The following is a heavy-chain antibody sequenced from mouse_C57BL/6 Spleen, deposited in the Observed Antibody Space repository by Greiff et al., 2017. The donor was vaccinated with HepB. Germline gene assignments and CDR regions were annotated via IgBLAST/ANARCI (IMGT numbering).Heavy chain of an antibody. CDR1: GYTFTSYW. D-gene: IGHD2-3*01. Sequence: VQLQQPGAELVKPGASVKMSCKASGYTFTSYWITWVKQRPGQGLEWIGDIYPGSGSTNYNEKFKSKATLTVDTSSSTAYMQLSSLTSEDSAVYYCARRDGYYGGYAMDYWGQGTSVTVSS. J-gene: IGHJ4*01. CDR3: ARRDGYYGGYAMDY. CDR2: IYPGSGST. V-gene: IGHV1-55*01.